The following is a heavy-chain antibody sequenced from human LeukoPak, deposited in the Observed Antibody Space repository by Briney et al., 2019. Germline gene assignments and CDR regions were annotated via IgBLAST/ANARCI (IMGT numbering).Heavy chain of an antibody. CDR3: ARDSVPYCSSTSCYWDGGSGVFDY. D-gene: IGHD2-2*01. Sequence: PSETLSLTCTVPGGPISSSSYYWSWIRQPPGKGLEWIGYIYHSGSTYYNPSLKSRVTISVDRSKNQFSLKLSSVTAADTAVYYCARDSVPYCSSTSCYWDGGSGVFDYWGQGTLVTVSS. V-gene: IGHV4-30-2*01. CDR1: GGPISSSSYY. CDR2: IYHSGST. J-gene: IGHJ4*02.